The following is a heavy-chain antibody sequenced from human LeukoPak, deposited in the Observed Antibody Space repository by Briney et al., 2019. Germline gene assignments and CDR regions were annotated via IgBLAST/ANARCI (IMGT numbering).Heavy chain of an antibody. Sequence: SQTLSLTCAIFGDSVSSNTVAWNWIRQSPSRGLEWLGRTFYRSKWFNDYAVFVKSRININPDTSKNRFSLQLNSVTPDDTAVYYCARDNLGIGMPFDYWGQGTLVTVSS. CDR1: GDSVSSNTVA. J-gene: IGHJ4*02. V-gene: IGHV6-1*01. CDR2: TFYRSKWFN. CDR3: ARDNLGIGMPFDY. D-gene: IGHD7-27*01.